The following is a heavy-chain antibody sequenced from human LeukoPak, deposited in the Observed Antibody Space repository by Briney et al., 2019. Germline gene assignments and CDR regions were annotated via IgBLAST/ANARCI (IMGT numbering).Heavy chain of an antibody. J-gene: IGHJ4*02. V-gene: IGHV3-21*01. CDR2: ISSSSSYI. Sequence: GGSLRLSCAASGFTFSSYSMNWVRQAPGKGMEWVSSISSSSSYIYYADSVKGRFTISRDNAKNSLYLQMNSLRAEDTAVYYCARGGWRSCSSTSCPFDYWGQGTLVTVSS. CDR3: ARGGWRSCSSTSCPFDY. CDR1: GFTFSSYS. D-gene: IGHD2-2*01.